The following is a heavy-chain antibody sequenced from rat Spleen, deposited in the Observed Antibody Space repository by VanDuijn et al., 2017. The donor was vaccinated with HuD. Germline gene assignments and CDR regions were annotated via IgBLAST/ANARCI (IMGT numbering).Heavy chain of an antibody. Sequence: EVQLVASGGGLVQPGRSLKLSCAASGFTFSNYGMSWVPQAPTKGLEWVATINYDGSGTYYRDSVKGRFTISRDNAKSTLYLQMDSLRSEDTATYYCAREGTYYGDYFDYWGQGVMVTVSS. V-gene: IGHV5-29*01. D-gene: IGHD1-9*01. CDR2: INYDGSGT. J-gene: IGHJ2*01. CDR1: GFTFSNYG. CDR3: AREGTYYGDYFDY.